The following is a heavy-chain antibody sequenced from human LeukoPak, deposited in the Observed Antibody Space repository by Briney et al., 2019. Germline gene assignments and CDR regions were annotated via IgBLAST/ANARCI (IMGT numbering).Heavy chain of an antibody. D-gene: IGHD3-22*01. J-gene: IGHJ4*02. CDR1: GFTFSSYS. Sequence: GGSLRLSCAASGFTFSSYSMNWVRQAPGKGLEWVSYISSSSSTIYYADSVKGRFTISRDNAKNSLYLQMNSLRAEDTAVYYCARELGSYYYDSSGYPRDYWGQGTLVTVSS. CDR3: ARELGSYYYDSSGYPRDY. V-gene: IGHV3-48*01. CDR2: ISSSSSTI.